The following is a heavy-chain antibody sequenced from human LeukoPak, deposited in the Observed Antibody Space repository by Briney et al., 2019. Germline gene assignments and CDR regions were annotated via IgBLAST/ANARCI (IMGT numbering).Heavy chain of an antibody. CDR3: ASQHRGSNYFDY. CDR2: IYYSGTT. V-gene: IGHV4-59*01. D-gene: IGHD3-10*01. Sequence: PSETLSLTCTVSGGSINSVYWSWIRQPPGKGLEWIAYIYYSGTTSYNPSLKSRVTISVDTSKNQFSLKLTSVTAADTAVYYCASQHRGSNYFDYWGQGTLVTVSS. J-gene: IGHJ4*02. CDR1: GGSINSVY.